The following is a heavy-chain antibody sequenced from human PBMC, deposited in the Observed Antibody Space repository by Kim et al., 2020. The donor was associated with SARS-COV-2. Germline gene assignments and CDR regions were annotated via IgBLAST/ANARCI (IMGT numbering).Heavy chain of an antibody. CDR3: ARHGQKVGDPWFDP. Sequence: YSPSFQGQVTISADKSISTAYLQWSSLKASDTAMYFCARHGQKVGDPWFDPWGQGTLVTVSS. V-gene: IGHV5-51*01. D-gene: IGHD1-26*01. J-gene: IGHJ5*02.